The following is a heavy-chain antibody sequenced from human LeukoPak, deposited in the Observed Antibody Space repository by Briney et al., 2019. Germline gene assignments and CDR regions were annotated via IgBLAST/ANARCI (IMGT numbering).Heavy chain of an antibody. D-gene: IGHD2-15*01. Sequence: TASETLSLTCTVSGGSISTYYWSWLRQPAGKGLEWIGHIYTSGSTNYNPSLKSRVTMSIDTSKNQFSLKPSSVTAADTAIYYCARDPATWWFDPWGQGTLVTVSS. CDR2: IYTSGST. CDR3: ARDPATWWFDP. J-gene: IGHJ5*02. V-gene: IGHV4-4*07. CDR1: GGSISTYY.